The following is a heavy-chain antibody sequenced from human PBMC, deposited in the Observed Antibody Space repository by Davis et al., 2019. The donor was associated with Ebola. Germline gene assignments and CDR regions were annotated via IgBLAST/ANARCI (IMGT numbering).Heavy chain of an antibody. Sequence: PGGSLRLSCAASGFTFSSYGMHWVRQAPGKGLEWVALISHDGSNKYYSDSVKGRFTISRDNSKNTLYLQMNSLKTEDTAVYYCTTVILLWFGEFTESDYWGQGTLVTVSS. CDR2: ISHDGSNK. CDR1: GFTFSSYG. CDR3: TTVILLWFGEFTESDY. J-gene: IGHJ4*02. D-gene: IGHD3-10*01. V-gene: IGHV3-30*03.